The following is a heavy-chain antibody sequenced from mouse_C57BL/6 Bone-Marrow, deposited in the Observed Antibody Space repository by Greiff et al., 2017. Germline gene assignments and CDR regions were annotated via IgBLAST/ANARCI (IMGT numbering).Heavy chain of an antibody. J-gene: IGHJ2*01. CDR2: IYPGGGYT. V-gene: IGHV1-63*01. CDR3: ANSLWDLFDY. Sequence: QVQLQQSGAELVRPGTSVKMSCKASGYTFTNYWIGWAKQRPGHGLEWIGDIYPGGGYTNYNEKFKGKATLTADKSSSTAYMQFSILTSEDAAIYYGANSLWDLFDYWGQGTTLTVSS. D-gene: IGHD4-1*01. CDR1: GYTFTNYW.